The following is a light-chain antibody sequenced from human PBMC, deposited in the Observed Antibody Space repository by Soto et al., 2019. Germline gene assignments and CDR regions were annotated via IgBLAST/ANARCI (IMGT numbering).Light chain of an antibody. CDR2: DVD. CDR3: SSYTTSNTRQIV. J-gene: IGLJ1*01. Sequence: QSALTQPASVSGSPGQSITISCTGTSSDIGANNYVSWYQQHPGKAPKLMIYDVDNRPSGVSNRFSGSKSGNTASLTISGLQAEDEAVYYCSSYTTSNTRQIVFGTGTKLTVL. CDR1: SSDIGANNY. V-gene: IGLV2-14*03.